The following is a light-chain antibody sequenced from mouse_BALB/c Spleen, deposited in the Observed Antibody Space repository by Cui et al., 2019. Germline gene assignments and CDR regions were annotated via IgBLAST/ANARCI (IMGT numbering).Light chain of an antibody. CDR3: QQLYSTPYT. CDR2: AAT. J-gene: IGKJ2*01. V-gene: IGKV12-98*01. Sequence: DIEMTQSPASQSASMGESVTITCLASQTIGTLLAWYQQKPGKSPQLLIYAATSLADGVPSRFSGSGSGTKFSFKISSLQAEDLVSYYCQQLYSTPYTFGGGTKLEIK. CDR1: QTIGTL.